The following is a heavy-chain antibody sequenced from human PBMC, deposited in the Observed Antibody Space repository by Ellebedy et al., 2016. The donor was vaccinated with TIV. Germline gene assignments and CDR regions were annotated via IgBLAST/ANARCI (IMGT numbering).Heavy chain of an antibody. D-gene: IGHD4-17*01. V-gene: IGHV3-7*01. CDR1: GFSFRSYW. Sequence: GESLKISCAVSGFSFRSYWMSWIRQAPGKGLEWVANIMQDGNDKYYVDSVKGRFTISRDNAKNSLYLQMNSLRAEDTAVYYCASDGSYGDYRSPTHALTFWGQGTMVAVSS. J-gene: IGHJ3*01. CDR2: IMQDGNDK. CDR3: ASDGSYGDYRSPTHALTF.